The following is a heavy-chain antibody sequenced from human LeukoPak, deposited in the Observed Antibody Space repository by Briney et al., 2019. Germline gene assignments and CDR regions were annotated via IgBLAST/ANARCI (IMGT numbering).Heavy chain of an antibody. CDR2: MYSGGST. V-gene: IGHV3-66*01. J-gene: IGHJ4*02. Sequence: PGGSLRLSCAASGFTVSSNYMSWVRQAPGKGLEWVSVMYSGGSTFYADSAKGRFTISRDNSKNTLYLQMNSLRVEDTSVYYCARDEGFHGSGSNWGQGTLVTVSS. CDR1: GFTVSSNY. D-gene: IGHD3-10*01. CDR3: ARDEGFHGSGSN.